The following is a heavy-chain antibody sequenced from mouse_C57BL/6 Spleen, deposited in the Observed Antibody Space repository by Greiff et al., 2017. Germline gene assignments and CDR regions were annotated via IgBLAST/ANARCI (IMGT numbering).Heavy chain of an antibody. D-gene: IGHD2-4*01. CDR2: ISGGGGNT. J-gene: IGHJ2*01. CDR3: ARLMISYYFDC. CDR1: GFTFSSYT. V-gene: IGHV5-9*01. Sequence: EVKLVESGGGLVKPGGSLKLSCAASGFTFSSYTMSWVRQTPEKRLEWVATISGGGGNTYYPDSVKGRFTISRDNAKNTLYLQMSSLRSEDTALYYCARLMISYYFDCWGQGTTLTVSS.